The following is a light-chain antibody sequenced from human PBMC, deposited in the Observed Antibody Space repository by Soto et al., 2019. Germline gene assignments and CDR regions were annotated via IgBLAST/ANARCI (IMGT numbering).Light chain of an antibody. V-gene: IGLV2-14*01. CDR2: EVS. CDR1: SSDVGGYNY. CDR3: TSYTTSSTHGV. Sequence: QSALTQPASVSGSPGQSITISCTGTSSDVGGYNYVSWYQQHPGKAPKLMIYEVSNRPSGVSNRFSGSKSGNTASLTISGLQAEDEADYYCTSYTTSSTHGVFGGGTKLTAL. J-gene: IGLJ3*02.